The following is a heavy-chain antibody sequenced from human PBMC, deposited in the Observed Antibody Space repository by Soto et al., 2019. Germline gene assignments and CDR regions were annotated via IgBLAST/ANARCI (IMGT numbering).Heavy chain of an antibody. Sequence: SETLSLTCTVSGDSISSYYWSWIRQPAGKGLEWIGRIYSSVSTNYNPSLKSRVTMSVDTSKNQFSLKLSSVTAADTAVYFCARDYPHCSRTSCYLQDWGQGTLVTVYS. CDR3: ARDYPHCSRTSCYLQD. D-gene: IGHD2-2*01. CDR1: GDSISSYY. V-gene: IGHV4-4*07. J-gene: IGHJ1*01. CDR2: IYSSVST.